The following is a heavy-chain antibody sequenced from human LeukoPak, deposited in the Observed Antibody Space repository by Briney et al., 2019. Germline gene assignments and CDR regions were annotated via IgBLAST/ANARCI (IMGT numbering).Heavy chain of an antibody. CDR3: ARDEGLVVTATVDAFEI. D-gene: IGHD2-21*02. J-gene: IGHJ3*02. Sequence: GGSLRLSCAASGFTFSSYSMNWVRQAPGKGLEWVSSISSSSSYICYADSVKGRFTISRDNAKNSLYLQMNSLRAEDTAVYYCARDEGLVVTATVDAFEIWGQGTMVTVSS. CDR1: GFTFSSYS. V-gene: IGHV3-21*01. CDR2: ISSSSSYI.